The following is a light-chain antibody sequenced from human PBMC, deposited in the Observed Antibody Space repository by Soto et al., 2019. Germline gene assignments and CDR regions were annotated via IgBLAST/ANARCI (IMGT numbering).Light chain of an antibody. V-gene: IGLV2-14*01. CDR1: SSDVGGYNY. J-gene: IGLJ2*01. CDR2: DVS. CDR3: SSYTSSRTVV. Sequence: QSALTQPASVSGSPGQSITISCTGTSSDVGGYNYVSWYQQHPGKAPKLMIYDVSNRPSGVSNRFSGSKSGNTAPLTISGLQAEDEADYYCSSYTSSRTVVFGGGTKLTVL.